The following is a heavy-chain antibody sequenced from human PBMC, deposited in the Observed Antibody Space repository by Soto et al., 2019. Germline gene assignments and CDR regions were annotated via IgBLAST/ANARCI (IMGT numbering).Heavy chain of an antibody. Sequence: GGSLRLSCAASGFTFSSYAMNWVRQAPGKGLEWVSAISGSGGSTYYADSVKGRFTISRDNSKNTLYLQMNSLRAEDTAVYYCAKEWDIVVVPAAGSGYMDVWGKGTTVTVSS. CDR1: GFTFSSYA. V-gene: IGHV3-23*01. CDR2: ISGSGGST. J-gene: IGHJ6*04. CDR3: AKEWDIVVVPAAGSGYMDV. D-gene: IGHD2-2*01.